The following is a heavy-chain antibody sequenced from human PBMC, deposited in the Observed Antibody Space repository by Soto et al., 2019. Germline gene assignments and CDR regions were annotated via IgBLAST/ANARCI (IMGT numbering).Heavy chain of an antibody. CDR1: GGSISSSSYY. CDR3: ARQGSGSWGRDYYYYGMDV. Sequence: SETLSLTCTVSGGSISSSSYYWGWIRQPPGKGLEWIGSIYYSGSTYYNPSLKSRVTISVDTSKNQFSLKLSSVTAAGTAVYYCARQGSGSWGRDYYYYGMDVWGQGTTVTVSS. D-gene: IGHD1-26*01. CDR2: IYYSGST. V-gene: IGHV4-39*01. J-gene: IGHJ6*02.